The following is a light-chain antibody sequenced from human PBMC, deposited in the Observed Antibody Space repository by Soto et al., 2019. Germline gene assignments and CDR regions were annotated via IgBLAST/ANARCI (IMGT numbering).Light chain of an antibody. J-gene: IGLJ1*01. CDR2: DVS. V-gene: IGLV2-14*01. CDR3: SSYTTGGSYV. Sequence: QSALTQPASVSGSPGLSIAISCTGTSSDVGGYNSVSWYQQHPGKAPKLMIXDVSXRPSGVSNRFSGSKSGXTXSXTIXGXXXXXXXDYYCSSYTTGGSYVFGTGTKLTVL. CDR1: SSDVGGYNS.